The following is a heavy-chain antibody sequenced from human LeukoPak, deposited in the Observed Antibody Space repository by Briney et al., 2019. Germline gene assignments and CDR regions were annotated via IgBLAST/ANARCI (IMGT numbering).Heavy chain of an antibody. J-gene: IGHJ4*02. CDR2: VYYSGST. D-gene: IGHD3-9*01. V-gene: IGHV4-39*07. CDR1: GFSINTSSYY. Sequence: SETLSLTCTVSGFSINTSSYYWGWIRQPPGKGLEWIGSVYYSGSTYYNPSLKSRVTISVDTSKNQFSLKLSSVTAADTAVYYCARGHDILTGYYNPAFGYWGQGTLVTVSS. CDR3: ARGHDILTGYYNPAFGY.